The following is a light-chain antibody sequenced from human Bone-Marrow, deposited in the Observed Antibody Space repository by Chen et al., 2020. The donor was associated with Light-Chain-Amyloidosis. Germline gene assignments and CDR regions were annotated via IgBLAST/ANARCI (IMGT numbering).Light chain of an antibody. CDR3: QVWDRSSDRPV. V-gene: IGLV3-21*03. J-gene: IGLJ3*02. CDR2: DDF. Sequence: SYVLTQPPSVSVAPGTTARITCGGNNIGTISVHLYQQRPGQASVLVIYDDFDRPSGIPERFSGSNSGNTATLTISRVEAGDEADYYCQVWDRSSDRPVFGGGTKLTVL. CDR1: NIGTIS.